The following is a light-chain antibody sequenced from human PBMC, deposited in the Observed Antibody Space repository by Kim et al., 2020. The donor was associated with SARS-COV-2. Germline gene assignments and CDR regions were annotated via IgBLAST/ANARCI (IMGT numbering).Light chain of an antibody. Sequence: SNHLAWYQQKPGQAPRLLIYGASSRATGVPDKFSGSGSGTDFTLTISRLEPEDFAVFYCQQYGSLPFTFGPGTKVDIK. J-gene: IGKJ3*01. CDR2: GAS. CDR3: QQYGSLPFT. CDR1: SNH. V-gene: IGKV3-20*01.